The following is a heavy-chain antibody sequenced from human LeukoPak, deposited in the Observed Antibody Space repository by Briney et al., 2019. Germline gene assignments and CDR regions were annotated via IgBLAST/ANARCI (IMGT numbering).Heavy chain of an antibody. Sequence: GGSLRLSCAASGFTFSDYYMSWIRQAPGKGLEWVSVLYSGGNTHYGGSVKGRFTISRDDYSNELFLQMNSLRAEDTAVYYCARVSPNTVTTLQYFDYWGQGTLVTVSS. CDR1: GFTFSDYY. D-gene: IGHD4-17*01. CDR2: LYSGGNT. V-gene: IGHV3-66*01. CDR3: ARVSPNTVTTLQYFDY. J-gene: IGHJ4*02.